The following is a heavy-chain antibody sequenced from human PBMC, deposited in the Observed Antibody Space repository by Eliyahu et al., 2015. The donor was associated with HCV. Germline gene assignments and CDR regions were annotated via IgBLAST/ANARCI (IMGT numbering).Heavy chain of an antibody. Sequence: QLQLQESGPGLVKPSETLSLTCTVSGGSISSSSYYWGWIRQPPGKGLEWIGGFLYSVGTYYTPSLKSRVTISVDTSKNQFSLKLSSVTAADTAVYYCARTYDYIWGSYRLHSGYYMDVWGKGTTVTVSS. CDR3: ARTYDYIWGSYRLHSGYYMDV. CDR1: GGSISSSSYY. D-gene: IGHD3-16*02. CDR2: FLYSVGT. J-gene: IGHJ6*03. V-gene: IGHV4-39*07.